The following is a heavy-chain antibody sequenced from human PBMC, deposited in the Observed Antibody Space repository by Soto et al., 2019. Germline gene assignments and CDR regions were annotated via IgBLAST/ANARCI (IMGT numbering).Heavy chain of an antibody. V-gene: IGHV3-23*01. Sequence: PGGSLRLSCAASGFTFSNYAMSWVRQAPGKGLEWVSGINNNGGITHYADSVKGRFTISRDNSKNTLYPQINSLRAEDTAVYYCAQAHTSGWSSYYYYGLDVWGQGTTVTVSS. CDR1: GFTFSNYA. D-gene: IGHD6-19*01. CDR2: INNNGGIT. CDR3: AQAHTSGWSSYYYYGLDV. J-gene: IGHJ6*02.